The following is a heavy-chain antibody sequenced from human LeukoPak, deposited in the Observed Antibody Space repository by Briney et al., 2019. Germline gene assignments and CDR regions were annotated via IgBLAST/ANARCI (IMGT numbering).Heavy chain of an antibody. V-gene: IGHV4-30-4*01. J-gene: IGHJ5*02. CDR3: ARPYYYDSRIDP. CDR1: GGSISSGDYY. Sequence: SETLSLTCTVSGGSISSGDYYWSWIRQPPGKGLEWIAYMYYSGSTYYNPSLKSRVTMSADTSKNQLSLNLSSVTAADTAVYYCARPYYYDSRIDPWGQGILVTVSS. D-gene: IGHD3-22*01. CDR2: MYYSGST.